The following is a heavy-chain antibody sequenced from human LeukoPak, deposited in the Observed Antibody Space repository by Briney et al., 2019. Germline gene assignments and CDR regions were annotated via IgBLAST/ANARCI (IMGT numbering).Heavy chain of an antibody. J-gene: IGHJ4*02. Sequence: SETLSLTCAVYGGSFSGYYWSWIRQPPGKGLDWIGEINHSGSTNYNPSLKSRVTISVDTSKNQFSLKLSSVTAADTAVYYCASSMDIVVVPAVPIGYWGQGTLVTVSS. V-gene: IGHV4-34*01. CDR2: INHSGST. CDR3: ASSMDIVVVPAVPIGY. CDR1: GGSFSGYY. D-gene: IGHD2-2*03.